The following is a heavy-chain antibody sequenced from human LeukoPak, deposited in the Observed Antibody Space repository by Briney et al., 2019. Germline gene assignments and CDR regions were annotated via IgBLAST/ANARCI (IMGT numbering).Heavy chain of an antibody. CDR3: ARVAMAENYYDSSGYFDY. D-gene: IGHD3-22*01. Sequence: SETLSLTCAVSGGSISSNNWWSWVRQPPGKGLEWIGEIYPSGSTNYNPSLKSRVTISVDKSKNQFSLKLSSVTAADTAVYYCARVAMAENYYDSSGYFDYWGQGTLVTVSS. J-gene: IGHJ4*02. CDR1: GGSISSNNW. V-gene: IGHV4-4*02. CDR2: IYPSGST.